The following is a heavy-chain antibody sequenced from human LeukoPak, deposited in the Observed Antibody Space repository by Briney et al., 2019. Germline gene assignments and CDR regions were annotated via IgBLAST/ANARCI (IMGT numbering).Heavy chain of an antibody. J-gene: IGHJ4*02. CDR1: GFTFSSYE. Sequence: GGSLRLSCAASGFTFSSYEMNWVRQAPGKGLEWVSYISSSGSTIYYADSVKGRFTISRDNSKNSLYLQMNSLRTEDTALYYCAEDGSPNTAMVAGYFDYWGQGTLVTVSS. V-gene: IGHV3-48*03. D-gene: IGHD5-18*01. CDR3: AEDGSPNTAMVAGYFDY. CDR2: ISSSGSTI.